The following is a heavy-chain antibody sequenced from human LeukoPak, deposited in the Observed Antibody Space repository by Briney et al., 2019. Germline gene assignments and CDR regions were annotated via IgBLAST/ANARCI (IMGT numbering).Heavy chain of an antibody. CDR3: TRLRYFDWLLYQGEFDY. V-gene: IGHV3-21*01. CDR1: GFTFSSYS. Sequence: GGSLRLSCAASGFTFSSYSMNWVRQAPGKGLEWVSSISSSSSYIYYADSVKGRFTISRDNAKNSLYLQMNSLRAEDTAVYYCTRLRYFDWLLYQGEFDYWGQGTLVTVSS. CDR2: ISSSSSYI. D-gene: IGHD3-9*01. J-gene: IGHJ4*02.